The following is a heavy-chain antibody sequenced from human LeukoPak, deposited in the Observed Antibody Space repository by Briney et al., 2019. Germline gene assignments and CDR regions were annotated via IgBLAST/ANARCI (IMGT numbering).Heavy chain of an antibody. D-gene: IGHD2-15*01. CDR2: ISYDRSNK. Sequence: GGSLRLSCAASGFTFSSYGMHWVRQAPGKGLEWVAVISYDRSNKYYADSVKGRFTISRDNSKNTLYLQMNSLRAEDTAVYYCAKGARGGCSGGSCNPFDYWGQGTLVTVSS. CDR3: AKGARGGCSGGSCNPFDY. J-gene: IGHJ4*02. V-gene: IGHV3-30*18. CDR1: GFTFSSYG.